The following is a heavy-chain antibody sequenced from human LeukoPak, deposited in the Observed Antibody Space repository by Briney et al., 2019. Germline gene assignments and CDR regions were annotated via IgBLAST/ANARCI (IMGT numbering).Heavy chain of an antibody. V-gene: IGHV1-18*01. CDR2: ISAYDGNT. Sequence: ASVKVSCKASGYTFTSYGISWVRQAPGQGLEWMGWISAYDGNTNYAQKLQGRVTMTTDTSTSTAYMELRSLRSDDTAVYYCARVKIKPLVPAYYFDYWGQGTLVTVSS. J-gene: IGHJ4*02. D-gene: IGHD6-13*01. CDR3: ARVKIKPLVPAYYFDY. CDR1: GYTFTSYG.